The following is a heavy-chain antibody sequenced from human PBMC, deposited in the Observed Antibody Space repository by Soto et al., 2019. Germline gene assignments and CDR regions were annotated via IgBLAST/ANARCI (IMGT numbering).Heavy chain of an antibody. CDR2: ISYDGSNK. CDR1: GFTFSSYG. V-gene: IGHV3-30*18. J-gene: IGHJ6*02. CDR3: AKDMGSSWYYYGMDV. D-gene: IGHD6-13*01. Sequence: LRLSCAASGFTFSSYGMHWVRQAPGKGLEWVAVISYDGSNKYYADSVKGRFTISRDNSKNTLYLQMNSLRAEDTAVYYCAKDMGSSWYYYGMDVWGQGTTVTVSS.